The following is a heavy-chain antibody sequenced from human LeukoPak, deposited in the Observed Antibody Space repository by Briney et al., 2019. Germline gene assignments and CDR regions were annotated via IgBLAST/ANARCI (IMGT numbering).Heavy chain of an antibody. CDR2: IYTSGST. CDR1: GGSISSGGSY. CDR3: VGENKYCSSTSCYTGTFDY. D-gene: IGHD2-2*02. J-gene: IGHJ4*02. Sequence: ASETLSLTCTVSGGSISSGGSYWSWIRQHPGEGLEWIGFIYTSGSTNYNPSLKSRVTISVDTSKTQFSLKLSSVTAADTAVYYCVGENKYCSSTSCYTGTFDYWGQGTLVTVSS. V-gene: IGHV4-30-4*08.